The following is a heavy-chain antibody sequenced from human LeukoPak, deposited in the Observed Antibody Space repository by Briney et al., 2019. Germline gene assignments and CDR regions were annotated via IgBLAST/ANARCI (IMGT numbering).Heavy chain of an antibody. Sequence: SETLSLTCAVYGGSFSGYYWSWIRQPPGKGLEWIGSIYHSGSTYYNPSLKSRVTISVDTSKNQFSLKLSSVTAADTAVYYCARAGDYDYGYYYYYMDVWGKGTTVTVSS. CDR3: ARAGDYDYGYYYYYMDV. J-gene: IGHJ6*03. CDR1: GGSFSGYY. D-gene: IGHD4-17*01. V-gene: IGHV4-34*01. CDR2: IYHSGST.